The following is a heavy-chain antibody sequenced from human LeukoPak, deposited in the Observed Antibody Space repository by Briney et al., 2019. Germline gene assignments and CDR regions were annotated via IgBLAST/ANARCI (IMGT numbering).Heavy chain of an antibody. CDR1: GFTFSSYA. V-gene: IGHV3-30*18. CDR3: AKRIVGPYFYYFDY. Sequence: GGSLRLSCAASGFTFSSYAMHWVRQAPGKGLEWVAVISYDGSNKYYADSVKGRFTISRDNSKNTLYLQMNSLRAEDTAVYYCAKRIVGPYFYYFDYWGQGTLVTVSS. CDR2: ISYDGSNK. D-gene: IGHD1-26*01. J-gene: IGHJ4*02.